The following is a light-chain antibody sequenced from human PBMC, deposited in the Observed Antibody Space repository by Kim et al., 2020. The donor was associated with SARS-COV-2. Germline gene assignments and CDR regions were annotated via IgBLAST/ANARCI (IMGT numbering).Light chain of an antibody. CDR3: CSYAGSYTWV. Sequence: QSVTSSCPGTGSDVGGYDLVSRYQQHPGKAPKLMICDVSNRPSGVPDRFSGSKSGNTASLTISGLQADDEADYYCCSYAGSYTWVFGGGTQLTVL. J-gene: IGLJ3*02. CDR2: DVS. V-gene: IGLV2-11*03. CDR1: GSDVGGYDL.